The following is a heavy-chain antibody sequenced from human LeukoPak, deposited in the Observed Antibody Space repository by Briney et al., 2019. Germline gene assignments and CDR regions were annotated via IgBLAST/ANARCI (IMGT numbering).Heavy chain of an antibody. D-gene: IGHD2-2*01. CDR1: EISFSSSW. CDR2: VNSDGTRT. J-gene: IGHJ3*02. Sequence: GGSLRLSCAASEISFSSSWMHWVRQGPGKGLVWVSRVNSDGTRTNYADSVKGRFAISRDNAKNTLYLQMNSLRAEDTAVYYCAKKAAVGEYQLQWDHDAFDIWGQGTMVTVSS. CDR3: AKKAAVGEYQLQWDHDAFDI. V-gene: IGHV3-74*01.